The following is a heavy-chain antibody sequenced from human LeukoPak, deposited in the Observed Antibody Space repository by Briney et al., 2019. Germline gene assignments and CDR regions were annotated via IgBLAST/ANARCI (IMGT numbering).Heavy chain of an antibody. CDR3: ARDYDFWSGPPFHFDY. V-gene: IGHV1-2*02. Sequence: ASVKVSCKASGYTFTGYYMHWVRQAPGQGLEWMGWINPNSGGTNYAQKFQGRVTMTRDTSISTAYMELSRLRSDDTAVYYCARDYDFWSGPPFHFDYWGQGTLVTVSS. CDR2: INPNSGGT. D-gene: IGHD3-3*01. CDR1: GYTFTGYY. J-gene: IGHJ4*02.